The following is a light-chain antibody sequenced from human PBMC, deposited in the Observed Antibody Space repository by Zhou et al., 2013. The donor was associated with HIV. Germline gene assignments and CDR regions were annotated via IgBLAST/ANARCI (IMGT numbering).Light chain of an antibody. CDR1: QSISTS. J-gene: IGKJ5*01. CDR3: QQHDSLPFT. V-gene: IGKV1-33*01. CDR2: DAS. Sequence: DIQMTQSPSSLSASVGDRVTITCRASQSISTSLNWYQQKLGEAPHLLIYDASNLVSGVPSRFSGSGSGTHFSLTISSLQPEDFATYYCQQHDSLPFTFGQGTRLDIK.